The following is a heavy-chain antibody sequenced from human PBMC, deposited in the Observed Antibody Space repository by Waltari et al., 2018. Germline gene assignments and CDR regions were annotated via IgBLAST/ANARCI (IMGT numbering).Heavy chain of an antibody. Sequence: QMQLVQSGPEVKKPGTSVKVSCKASGFTFTSSAVQWVRQARGQRLEWIGWIVVGSGNTNYAQKFQERVTITRDMSTSTAYMELSSLRSEDTAVYYCAADPFGLDLFDYWGQGTLVTVSS. V-gene: IGHV1-58*01. CDR3: AADPFGLDLFDY. CDR2: IVVGSGNT. J-gene: IGHJ4*02. D-gene: IGHD3-3*01. CDR1: GFTFTSSA.